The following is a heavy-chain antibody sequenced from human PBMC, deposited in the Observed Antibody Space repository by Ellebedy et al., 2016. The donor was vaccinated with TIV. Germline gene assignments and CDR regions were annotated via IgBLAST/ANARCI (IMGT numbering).Heavy chain of an antibody. CDR1: GFTFSSYS. D-gene: IGHD3-22*01. CDR3: ARHPYDNSAYFDY. CDR2: IKQDGSVI. V-gene: IGHV3-7*01. J-gene: IGHJ4*02. Sequence: GGSLRLXXAASGFTFSSYSMNWVRQAPGKGLEWVANIKQDGSVIHYVDSVRGRFSISRDNAKNSLYLQMNSLGAEDTAVYYCARHPYDNSAYFDYWGQGSLVTVSS.